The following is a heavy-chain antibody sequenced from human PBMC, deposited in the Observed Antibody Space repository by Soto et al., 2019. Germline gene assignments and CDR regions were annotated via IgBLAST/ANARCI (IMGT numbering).Heavy chain of an antibody. CDR1: GFTFSSYA. CDR3: AKVDIVGVTPGNFDY. CDR2: ISGSGGST. J-gene: IGHJ4*02. V-gene: IGHV3-23*01. Sequence: HPGGSLRLSCAASGFTFSSYAMSWVRQAPGKGLEWVSAISGSGGSTYYADSVKGRFTISRDNSKNTLYLQMNSLRAEDTAVYYCAKVDIVGVTPGNFDYWGQGTLVTVSS. D-gene: IGHD1-26*01.